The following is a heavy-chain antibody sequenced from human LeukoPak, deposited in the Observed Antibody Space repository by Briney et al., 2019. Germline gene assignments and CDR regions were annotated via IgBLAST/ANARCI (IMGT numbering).Heavy chain of an antibody. CDR1: GLTFSSYA. J-gene: IGHJ4*02. V-gene: IGHV3-30-3*01. CDR3: ARGYCSGGSCYVDY. Sequence: GGSLRLSCAASGLTFSSYAMHWVRQAPGKGLEWVAVISYDGSNKYYADSVKGRFTISRDNSKNTLYLQMNSLRAEDTAVYYCARGYCSGGSCYVDYWGQGTLVTVSS. CDR2: ISYDGSNK. D-gene: IGHD2-15*01.